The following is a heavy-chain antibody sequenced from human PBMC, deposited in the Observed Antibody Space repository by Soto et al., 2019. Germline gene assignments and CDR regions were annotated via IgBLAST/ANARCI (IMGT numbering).Heavy chain of an antibody. Sequence: SETLSLTCSVSVDSMTSYYWSWIRQPPGKGLEWIGYIYYSGSTNYTPSLKSRVTISVDTSKNQFSLKLTSVTAADTAVYYCARTLGPLASITGTTGYWGQGTLVTVSS. V-gene: IGHV4-59*01. CDR3: ARTLGPLASITGTTGY. CDR2: IYYSGST. D-gene: IGHD1-7*01. J-gene: IGHJ4*02. CDR1: VDSMTSYY.